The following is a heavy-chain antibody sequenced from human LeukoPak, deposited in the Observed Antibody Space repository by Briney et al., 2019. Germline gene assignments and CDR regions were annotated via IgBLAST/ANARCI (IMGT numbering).Heavy chain of an antibody. CDR1: GFTFSSYS. CDR2: ISSSSSTI. Sequence: GGSVRLPCAASGFTFSSYSMNWVRQAPGKGLEWVSYISSSSSTIYYADSVKGRFTISRDNAKNSLYLQMNSLRAEDTAVYYCARDALYYMHVWGKGSTVTVSS. CDR3: ARDALYYMHV. J-gene: IGHJ6*03. V-gene: IGHV3-48*01.